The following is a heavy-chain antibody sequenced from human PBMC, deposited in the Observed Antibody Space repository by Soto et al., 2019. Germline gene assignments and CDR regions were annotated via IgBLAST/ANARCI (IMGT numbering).Heavy chain of an antibody. V-gene: IGHV3-33*01. CDR2: IWSDGNNR. J-gene: IGHJ4*02. CDR3: ARDYHYDSSGCIDF. Sequence: QMQLVESGGGVGQPGRSLRLSCAASGFTFTNHGMHWVRQSPGKGLEWVAVIWSDGNNRYYADSVKGRFTVSRDNSRNTLSLQMNSLSAEDTGVYYCARDYHYDSSGCIDFWGQGTLVTVSS. D-gene: IGHD3-22*01. CDR1: GFTFTNHG.